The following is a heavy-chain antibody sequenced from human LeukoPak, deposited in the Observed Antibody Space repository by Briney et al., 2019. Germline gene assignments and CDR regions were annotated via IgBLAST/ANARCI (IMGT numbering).Heavy chain of an antibody. CDR1: GFTISSHG. CDR2: ITYHGNTN. J-gene: IGHJ5*02. V-gene: IGHV3-30*18. Sequence: AGSLTLSCAVSGFTISSHGMHWIRQAPGKGPEWVAMITYHGNTNYYGYSVKGRFTISRTNSNNTLYLQMDSLRAEDTAVYHCAKDWGSGGWYNYFDPWGQGTLVTVSS. CDR3: AKDWGSGGWYNYFDP. D-gene: IGHD6-19*01.